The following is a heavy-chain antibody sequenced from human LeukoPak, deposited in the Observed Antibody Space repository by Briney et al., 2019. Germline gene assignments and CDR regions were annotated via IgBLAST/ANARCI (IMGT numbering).Heavy chain of an antibody. V-gene: IGHV4-59*12. Sequence: PSETLSLTCTVSGDSITGFYWNWIRQPPGKGLEWIGYIHYSGSTNYNPSLKSRVSISVDTSKNQFSLKLSSVTAADTAVYYCARTNRWELHDAFDIWGQGTMVTVSS. CDR2: IHYSGST. CDR1: GDSITGFY. J-gene: IGHJ3*02. CDR3: ARTNRWELHDAFDI. D-gene: IGHD1-26*01.